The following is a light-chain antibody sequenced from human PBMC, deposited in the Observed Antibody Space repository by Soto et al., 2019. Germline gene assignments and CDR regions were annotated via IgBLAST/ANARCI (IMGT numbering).Light chain of an antibody. Sequence: EIVLTQSPATLSLSPGERATLSCRASQNIYTYLAWYQQKPGQAPRILIYDAFNRATGIPARFSGSGSGTDFTLTISSLEPEDFAVYYCQQRSKWPPLTIGGGTRVEIK. CDR2: DAF. V-gene: IGKV3-11*01. CDR1: QNIYTY. CDR3: QQRSKWPPLT. J-gene: IGKJ4*01.